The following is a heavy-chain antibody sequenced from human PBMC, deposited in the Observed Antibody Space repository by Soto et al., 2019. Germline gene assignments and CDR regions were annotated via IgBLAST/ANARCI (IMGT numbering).Heavy chain of an antibody. CDR3: AIYDSSGSRGFQH. CDR2: IYYSGST. Sequence: QVQLQESGPGLVKPSQTLSLTCTVSGGSISSGAYYWSWIRQHPGKGLEWIGYIYYSGSTYYNPSLKSRVILSVDTSKHRFSLKLSSVTAADTAVYYCAIYDSSGSRGFQHWGQGTLVTVSS. D-gene: IGHD3-22*01. CDR1: GGSISSGAYY. J-gene: IGHJ1*01. V-gene: IGHV4-31*03.